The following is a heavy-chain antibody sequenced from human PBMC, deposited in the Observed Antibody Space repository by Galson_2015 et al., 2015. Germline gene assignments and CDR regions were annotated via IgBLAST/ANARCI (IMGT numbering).Heavy chain of an antibody. J-gene: IGHJ4*02. D-gene: IGHD3-22*01. V-gene: IGHV3-30-3*01. CDR2: ISYDGSNK. CDR1: GFTFSSYA. CDR3: AGGPAGWYYDDSSGYDLDY. Sequence: SLRLSCAASGFTFSSYAMHWVRQAPGKGLEWVAVISYDGSNKYYADSVKGRFTISRDNSKNTLYLQMNSLRAEDTAVYYCAGGPAGWYYDDSSGYDLDYWGQGTLVTVSS.